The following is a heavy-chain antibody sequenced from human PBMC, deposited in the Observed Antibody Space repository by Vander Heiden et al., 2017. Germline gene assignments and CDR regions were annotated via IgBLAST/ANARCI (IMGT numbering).Heavy chain of an antibody. CDR1: GFPFSRYG. D-gene: IGHD3-16*01. Sequence: QVQLAESGGGVVQPGKSLSLSCEASGFPFSRYGMHWVRQAPGKGLEWVAVISYEGSNENSADSVRGRFTISRDNSKNTLYLQMNSLRAEDTAVYFCAKEGAREGFAYYLDYWGQGTLVTVSS. CDR3: AKEGAREGFAYYLDY. CDR2: ISYEGSNE. V-gene: IGHV3-30*18. J-gene: IGHJ4*02.